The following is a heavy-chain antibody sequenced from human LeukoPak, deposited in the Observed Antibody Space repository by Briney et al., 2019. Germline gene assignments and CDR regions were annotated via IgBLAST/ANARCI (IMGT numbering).Heavy chain of an antibody. D-gene: IGHD5-18*01. CDR2: IIPNFGTR. J-gene: IGHJ4*02. Sequence: SVKVSCKASGGTFSSYAISWVRQAPGQGLEWMGGIIPNFGTRNYSQKFQGRVTITTDESTSTAYMELSSLTDEDTAVYYCARGPVDTATDYWGQGTLVPVSS. CDR1: GGTFSSYA. V-gene: IGHV1-69*05. CDR3: ARGPVDTATDY.